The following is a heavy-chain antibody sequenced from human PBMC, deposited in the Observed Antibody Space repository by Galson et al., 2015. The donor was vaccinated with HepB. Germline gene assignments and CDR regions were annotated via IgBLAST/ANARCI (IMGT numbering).Heavy chain of an antibody. Sequence: SLRLSCAASGFTFSSYSMSWVRQAPGKGLEWVSSISSSSSYIYYADSVKGRFTISRDNAKNSLYLQMNSLRAEDTAVYYCARGLRVPAADDYWGQGTLVTVSS. CDR1: GFTFSSYS. D-gene: IGHD2-2*01. CDR3: ARGLRVPAADDY. J-gene: IGHJ4*02. CDR2: ISSSSSYI. V-gene: IGHV3-21*01.